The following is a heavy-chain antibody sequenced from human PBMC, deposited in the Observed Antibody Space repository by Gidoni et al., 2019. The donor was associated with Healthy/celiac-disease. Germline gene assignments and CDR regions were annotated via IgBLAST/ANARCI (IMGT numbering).Heavy chain of an antibody. CDR3: ARGYRVDTAMVGAFDI. CDR2: ICTSGRT. D-gene: IGHD5-18*01. Sequence: QVQLQESGPALVKPSETPSLTCTVTGGSFSSYYWSWIRQPAGKGLEWIGRICTSGRTNYNPSLKSRVTMSVDTSKNQFSLKLSSVTAADTAVYYCARGYRVDTAMVGAFDIWGQGTMVTVSS. CDR1: GGSFSSYY. J-gene: IGHJ3*02. V-gene: IGHV4-4*07.